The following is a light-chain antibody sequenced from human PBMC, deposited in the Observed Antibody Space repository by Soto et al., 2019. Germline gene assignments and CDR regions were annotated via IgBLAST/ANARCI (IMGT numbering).Light chain of an antibody. Sequence: QSVPTQPPSVSGSPGQSVTISCTGTSSDVGDYNYVSWYQHQPDKAPKLMIYEVTKRPSGVPDRFSGSKSGNTASLTVSGLQAEDEADYYCSSYAGSNNFGVFGGGTKVTVL. CDR1: SSDVGDYNY. CDR2: EVT. V-gene: IGLV2-8*01. J-gene: IGLJ2*01. CDR3: SSYAGSNNFGV.